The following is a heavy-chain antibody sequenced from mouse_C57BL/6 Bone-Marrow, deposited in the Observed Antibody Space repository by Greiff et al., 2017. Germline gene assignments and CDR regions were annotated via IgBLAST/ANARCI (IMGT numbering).Heavy chain of an antibody. CDR2: ILPGNGST. CDR3: AYDYDGGLDY. D-gene: IGHD2-4*01. Sequence: QVQLQESGAELMKPGASVKLSCKATGYTFTGYWIEWVKQRPGHGLEWIGEILPGNGSTNYNEKFKGKATFTADTSSNTAYMQLSSLTTEDSAIYYCAYDYDGGLDYWGQGTTLTVSS. J-gene: IGHJ2*01. CDR1: GYTFTGYW. V-gene: IGHV1-9*01.